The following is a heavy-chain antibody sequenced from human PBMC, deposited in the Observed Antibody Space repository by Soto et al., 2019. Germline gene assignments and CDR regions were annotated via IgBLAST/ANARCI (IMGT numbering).Heavy chain of an antibody. J-gene: IGHJ5*02. CDR3: ARERGLWFDP. D-gene: IGHD4-17*01. Sequence: SETLSLTCTVSGGSVSSGSYYWSWIRQPPGKGLEWIGYIYYSGSTNYNPSLKSRVTISVDTSKNQFSLKLSSVTAADTAVYYCARERGLWFDPWGQGTLVTVSS. CDR2: IYYSGST. V-gene: IGHV4-61*01. CDR1: GGSVSSGSYY.